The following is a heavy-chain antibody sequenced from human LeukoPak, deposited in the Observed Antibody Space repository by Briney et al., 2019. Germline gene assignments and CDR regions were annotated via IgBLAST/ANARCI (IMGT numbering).Heavy chain of an antibody. J-gene: IGHJ4*02. D-gene: IGHD3-22*01. CDR2: INPNSGGT. Sequence: GASVKVSCKASGYTFTGYFMHWVRQAPGQGLEWMGWINPNSGGTNYAQKFQGRVTMTRDTSISTAYMELSRLRSDDTAVYYCARGSSKYYYDSCGYHFDYWGQGTLVTVSS. CDR3: ARGSSKYYYDSCGYHFDY. V-gene: IGHV1-2*02. CDR1: GYTFTGYF.